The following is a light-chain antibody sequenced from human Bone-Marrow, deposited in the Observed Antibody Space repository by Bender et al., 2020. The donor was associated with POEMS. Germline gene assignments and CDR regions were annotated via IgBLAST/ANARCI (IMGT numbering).Light chain of an antibody. J-gene: IGLJ3*02. CDR3: FSMPDKGV. Sequence: SYELTQPSSVSVSPGQTARITCSGDILARKSVRWFQQKPGQAPILVIYRDTKRPSGIPERFSGSSSGTTVTLTISGAQVDDEADYYCFSMPDKGVFGGGTKLTVL. V-gene: IGLV3-27*01. CDR2: RDT. CDR1: ILARKS.